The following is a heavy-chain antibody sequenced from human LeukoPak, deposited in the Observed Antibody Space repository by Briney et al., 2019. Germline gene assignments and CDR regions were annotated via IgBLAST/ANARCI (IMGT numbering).Heavy chain of an antibody. J-gene: IGHJ4*02. CDR1: GFNFSNAW. CDR2: IKSKTDGATT. Sequence: GGSLRLSCAASGFNFSNAWMSWVRQAPGKGLEWVGHIKSKTDGATTNYAAPVKGRFTVSRDHSNNTLYLQMNSLRADDTAVYYCTLRGSGSHYEGASVYWGRGTLVTVSS. CDR3: TLRGSGSHYEGASVY. D-gene: IGHD3-10*01. V-gene: IGHV3-15*05.